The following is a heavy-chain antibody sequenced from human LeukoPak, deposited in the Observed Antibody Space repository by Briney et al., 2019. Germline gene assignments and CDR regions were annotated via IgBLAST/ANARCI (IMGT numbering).Heavy chain of an antibody. Sequence: ASVKVSCKVSGYTLTELSMHWVRQAPGKGLEWTGGFDPEDGETIYAQKFQGRVTMTEDTSTDTAYMELSSLRSEDAAVYYCATGRDCSSTSCYDYYFDYWGQGTLVTVSS. J-gene: IGHJ4*02. CDR1: GYTLTELS. D-gene: IGHD2-2*01. CDR2: FDPEDGET. V-gene: IGHV1-24*01. CDR3: ATGRDCSSTSCYDYYFDY.